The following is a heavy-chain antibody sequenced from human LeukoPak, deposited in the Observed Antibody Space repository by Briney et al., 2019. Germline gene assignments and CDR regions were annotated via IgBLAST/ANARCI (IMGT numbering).Heavy chain of an antibody. Sequence: PSETLSLTCTVSGGSISSSSYYWGWIRQPPGKGLEWIGSIYYSGSTYYNPSLKSRVTISVDTSKHQFSLKLSSVTAADTAVYYCARGYSSSWRHAFDIWGQGTMVTVSS. D-gene: IGHD6-13*01. J-gene: IGHJ3*02. CDR3: ARGYSSSWRHAFDI. CDR1: GGSISSSSYY. V-gene: IGHV4-39*07. CDR2: IYYSGST.